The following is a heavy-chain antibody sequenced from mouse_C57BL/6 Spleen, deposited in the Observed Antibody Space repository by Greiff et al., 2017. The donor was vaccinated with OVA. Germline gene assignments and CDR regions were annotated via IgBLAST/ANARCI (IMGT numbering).Heavy chain of an antibody. CDR3: ARTGYYDYAWFAY. V-gene: IGHV3-6*01. CDR2: ISYDGSN. J-gene: IGHJ3*01. Sequence: ESGPGLVKPSQSLSLTCSVTGYSITSGYYWNWIRQFPGNKLEWMGYISYDGSNNYNPSLKNRISITRDTSKNQFFLKLNSVTTEDTATYYCARTGYYDYAWFAYWGQGTLVTVSA. CDR1: GYSITSGYY. D-gene: IGHD2-4*01.